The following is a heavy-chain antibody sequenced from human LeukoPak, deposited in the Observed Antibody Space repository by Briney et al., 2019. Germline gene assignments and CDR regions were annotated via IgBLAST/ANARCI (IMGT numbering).Heavy chain of an antibody. CDR1: GFTVSSNY. D-gene: IGHD3-9*01. CDR2: IYSGGST. V-gene: IGHV3-53*01. CDR3: ARDSRTYYDILTGYYRPSDY. J-gene: IGHJ4*02. Sequence: PGGSLRLSCAASGFTVSSNYMSWVRQAPGKGLEWVSVIYSGGSTYYADSVKGRFTISRDNSKNTLYLQMNSLRAEDTAVYYCARDSRTYYDILTGYYRPSDYWGQGTLVTVSS.